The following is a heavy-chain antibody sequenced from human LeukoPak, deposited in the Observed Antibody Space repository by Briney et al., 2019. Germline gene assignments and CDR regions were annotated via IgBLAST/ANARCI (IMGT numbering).Heavy chain of an antibody. J-gene: IGHJ4*02. CDR3: ARALDADYDSSGYYYERVAFDY. D-gene: IGHD3-22*01. V-gene: IGHV1-69*02. Sequence: SVKVSCKASGGTFSSYTISWVRQAPGQGLEGVGRIIPILGIANYAQKFQGRVTITADKSTSTAYMELSSLRSEDTAVYYCARALDADYDSSGYYYERVAFDYWGQGTLVTVSS. CDR2: IIPILGIA. CDR1: GGTFSSYT.